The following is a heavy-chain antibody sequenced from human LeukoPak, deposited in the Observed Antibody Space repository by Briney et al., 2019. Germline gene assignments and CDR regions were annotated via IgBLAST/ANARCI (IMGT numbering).Heavy chain of an antibody. CDR1: GFTFSSYA. J-gene: IGHJ3*02. V-gene: IGHV3-23*01. CDR3: AKEIDDILTGYYPPRAFDI. CDR2: ISGSGGST. D-gene: IGHD3-9*01. Sequence: PGGSLRLSCAASGFTFSSYAMSWVRQAPGKGLEWVSAISGSGGSTYYADSVKGRFTISRDNSKNTLYLQMNSLRAEDTAVYYCAKEIDDILTGYYPPRAFDIWGQGTMVTVSS.